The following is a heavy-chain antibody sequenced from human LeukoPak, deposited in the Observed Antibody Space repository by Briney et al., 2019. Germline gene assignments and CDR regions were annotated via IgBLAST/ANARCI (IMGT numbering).Heavy chain of an antibody. D-gene: IGHD6-6*01. CDR2: INWNGVST. V-gene: IGHV3-20*04. J-gene: IGHJ4*02. Sequence: GGSLRLSCAASGFTFDDYGMSRVRQAPGKGVEWGSGINWNGVSTGYAASVKGRFTISRDNAKNSLYLQMNSLRAEDTALYYCARGSDYSSSSGSHDYWGQGTLVTVSS. CDR1: GFTFDDYG. CDR3: ARGSDYSSSSGSHDY.